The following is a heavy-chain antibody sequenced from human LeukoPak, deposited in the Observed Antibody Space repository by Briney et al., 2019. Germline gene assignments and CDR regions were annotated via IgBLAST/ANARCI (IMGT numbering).Heavy chain of an antibody. CDR3: ARDQPQTPQGAHAFDI. Sequence: SVKVSCKASGGTFSSYAISWVRQAPGQGLEWMGRIIPILGIANYAQKFQGRVTITADKSTSTAYMELSSLRSEDTAVYYCARDQPQTPQGAHAFDIWGQGTMVTVSS. J-gene: IGHJ3*02. CDR1: GGTFSSYA. V-gene: IGHV1-69*04. D-gene: IGHD1-26*01. CDR2: IIPILGIA.